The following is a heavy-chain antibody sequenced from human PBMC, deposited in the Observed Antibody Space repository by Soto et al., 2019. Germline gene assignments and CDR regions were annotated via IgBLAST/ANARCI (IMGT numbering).Heavy chain of an antibody. CDR1: GYTFTSYD. V-gene: IGHV1-18*01. CDR3: ARIAASGIVNDFDF. Sequence: QVQLVQSEGEVKKPGASVKISCRASGYTFTSYDIYWVRQAHGQGLEWMGWISAHSGKTNNAQKAQGRVTMTTETSTSTAYMELSSLRSDDTAIYYCARIAASGIVNDFDFWGQGTLVTVSS. J-gene: IGHJ4*02. D-gene: IGHD6-13*01. CDR2: ISAHSGKT.